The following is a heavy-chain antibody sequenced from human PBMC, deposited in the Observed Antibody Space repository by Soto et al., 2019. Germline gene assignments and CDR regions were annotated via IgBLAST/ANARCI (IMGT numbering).Heavy chain of an antibody. V-gene: IGHV5-51*01. CDR2: IYPDDSDT. Sequence: PGESLKISCQGSGYSFTNYWIGWVRQMPGKGLEWMGMIYPDDSDTKYSLSFQGQVTFSADKSINTAYLQWSSLKASDTAIYYCARLEWLSLAAWFDPWGQGTLVTVSS. CDR1: GYSFTNYW. J-gene: IGHJ5*02. D-gene: IGHD3-3*01. CDR3: ARLEWLSLAAWFDP.